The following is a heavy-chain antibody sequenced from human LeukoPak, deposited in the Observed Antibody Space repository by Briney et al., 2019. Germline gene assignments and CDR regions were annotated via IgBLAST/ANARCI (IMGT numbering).Heavy chain of an antibody. D-gene: IGHD3-10*01. CDR2: MNPNSGNT. J-gene: IGHJ4*02. CDR3: ARGSYYYGSGSPNDY. CDR1: GYTFTSYD. Sequence: ASVKVSCKASGYTFTSYDINWVRQATGQGLERMGWMNPNSGNTGYAQKFQGRVTMTRNTSISTAYMELSSLRSEDTAVYYCARGSYYYGSGSPNDYWGQGTLVTVSS. V-gene: IGHV1-8*01.